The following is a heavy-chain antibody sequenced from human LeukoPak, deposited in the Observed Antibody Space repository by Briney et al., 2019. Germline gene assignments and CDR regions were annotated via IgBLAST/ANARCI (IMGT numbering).Heavy chain of an antibody. CDR1: GGTFSSYT. J-gene: IGHJ4*02. CDR2: IIPILGIA. D-gene: IGHD2-2*01. Sequence: GASVKVSCKASGGTFSSYTISWVRQAPGQGLEWMGRIIPILGIANYAQKFQGRVTITADKSTSTAYMELSSLRSEDTAVYYCARDSCSSTSCRDYWGRGTLVTVSS. CDR3: ARDSCSSTSCRDY. V-gene: IGHV1-69*04.